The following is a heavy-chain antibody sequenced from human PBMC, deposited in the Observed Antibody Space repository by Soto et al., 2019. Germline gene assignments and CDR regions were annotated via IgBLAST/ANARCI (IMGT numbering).Heavy chain of an antibody. CDR2: IYYSGST. CDR3: ARGTRYYDFWSGYYPDY. V-gene: IGHV4-30-4*01. CDR1: GGSISSGDYY. J-gene: IGHJ4*02. D-gene: IGHD3-3*01. Sequence: PSETLSLTCTVSGGSISSGDYYWSWIRQPPXKGLEWIGYIYYSGSTYYNPSLKSRVTISVDTSKNQFSLKLSSVTAADTAVYYCARGTRYYDFWSGYYPDYWGQGTLVTVSS.